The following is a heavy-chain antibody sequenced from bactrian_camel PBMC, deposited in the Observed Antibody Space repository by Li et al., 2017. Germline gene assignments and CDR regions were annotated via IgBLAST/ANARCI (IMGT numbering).Heavy chain of an antibody. V-gene: IGHV3S6*01. CDR1: GLTYKVNF. D-gene: IGHD1*01. CDR3: AANRPLFPSREDALPTMPY. J-gene: IGHJ4*01. CDR2: IHANGIT. Sequence: QVQLVESGGGLVQPGGSLRLSCAASGLTYKVNFMSWFRQAPGKEREGVAGIHANGITQYADSVKGRFTIAQDNAENTYYLRMDSLTPEDTAMYYCAANRPLFPSREDALPTMPYSGQGTQVTVS.